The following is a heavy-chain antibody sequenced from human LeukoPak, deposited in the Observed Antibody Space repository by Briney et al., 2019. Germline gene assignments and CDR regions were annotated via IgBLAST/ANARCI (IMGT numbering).Heavy chain of an antibody. Sequence: GGSLRLSCEASGLIFSNAWMNWVRQAPGKGLEWVGRIISKTDGGTTDYAAPVKGRFTISRDDSKNTLYLQMNSLKTEDTAVYYCTTGVDTAMVNIDYWGQRTLVTVSS. V-gene: IGHV3-15*07. CDR2: IISKTDGGTT. CDR3: TTGVDTAMVNIDY. J-gene: IGHJ4*02. D-gene: IGHD5-18*01. CDR1: GLIFSNAW.